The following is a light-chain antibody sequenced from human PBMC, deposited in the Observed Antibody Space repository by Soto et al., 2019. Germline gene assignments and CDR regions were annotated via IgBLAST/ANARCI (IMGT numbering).Light chain of an antibody. Sequence: DIQMTQSPSTLSASVGDRVTITCRASQSVGTWLAWYQQRPGKAPNLLIYKASNLQTGVPSRFSGSGSGTEFTLTISSLQPDDFATYYCQQYNSFPTFGQGTKVDIK. J-gene: IGKJ1*01. V-gene: IGKV1-5*03. CDR1: QSVGTW. CDR2: KAS. CDR3: QQYNSFPT.